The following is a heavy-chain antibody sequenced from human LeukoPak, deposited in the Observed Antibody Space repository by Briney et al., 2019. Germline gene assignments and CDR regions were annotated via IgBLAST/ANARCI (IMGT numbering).Heavy chain of an antibody. CDR2: IHHSGST. CDR1: GYSISSGSGYY. J-gene: IGHJ4*02. D-gene: IGHD3-10*01. Sequence: PSESLSLTCTVSGYSISSGSGYYWGWIRQPPGKGLEWIVSIHHSGSTYTNPSLKSRVTISVDTSKTQFSLRLSSVTAADTAVYYCAREGYGSGSHRPNTFDYWGQGTLVTVSS. V-gene: IGHV4-38-2*02. CDR3: AREGYGSGSHRPNTFDY.